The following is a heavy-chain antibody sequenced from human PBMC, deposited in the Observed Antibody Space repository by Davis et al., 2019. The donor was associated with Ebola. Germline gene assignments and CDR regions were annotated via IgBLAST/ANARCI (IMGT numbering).Heavy chain of an antibody. Sequence: GESLKISCAASGFTFSSYWMHWVRQAPGKGLVWVSRINSDGSSTSYADSVKGRFTISRDNAKNTLYLQMNSLRAEDTAVYYCARWILEDYYYGMDVWGQGTTVTVSS. CDR2: INSDGSST. D-gene: IGHD2-2*03. CDR1: GFTFSSYW. V-gene: IGHV3-74*01. CDR3: ARWILEDYYYGMDV. J-gene: IGHJ6*02.